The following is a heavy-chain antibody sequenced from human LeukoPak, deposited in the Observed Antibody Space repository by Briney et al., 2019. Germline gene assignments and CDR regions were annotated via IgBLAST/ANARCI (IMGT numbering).Heavy chain of an antibody. CDR2: IYYSGST. V-gene: IGHV4-59*08. D-gene: IGHD6-6*01. CDR1: GGSISRYY. CDR3: ARYSSSSLGAGGFDY. J-gene: IGHJ4*02. Sequence: SETLSLTCTVSGGSISRYYWNWIRQPPGKGLEWIGYIYYSGSTNYNPSLNGRVTISVDTSKNQFSLKLSSVTAADTAVYYCARYSSSSLGAGGFDYWGQGILVTVSS.